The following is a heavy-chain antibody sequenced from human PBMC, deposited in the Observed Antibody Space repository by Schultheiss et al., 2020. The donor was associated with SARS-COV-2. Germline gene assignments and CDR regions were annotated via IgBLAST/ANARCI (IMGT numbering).Heavy chain of an antibody. V-gene: IGHV3-13*01. D-gene: IGHD3-10*01. Sequence: GGSLRLSCAASGFSFSDYDMHWVRRATGKGLEWVSGIDSAGDTFYPDSVEGRFTVSRDNAKNSLYLQINSLRGDDTAMYYCARRFGTNGEWFDSWGQGTLVTVSS. CDR1: GFSFSDYD. CDR2: IDSAGDT. J-gene: IGHJ5*01. CDR3: ARRFGTNGEWFDS.